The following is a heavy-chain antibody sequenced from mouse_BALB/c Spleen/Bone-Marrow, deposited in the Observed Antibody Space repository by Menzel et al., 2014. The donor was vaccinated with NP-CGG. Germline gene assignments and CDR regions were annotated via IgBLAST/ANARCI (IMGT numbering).Heavy chain of an antibody. V-gene: IGHV3-8*02. J-gene: IGHJ2*01. CDR3: ARSRDYYGNSLDY. D-gene: IGHD2-1*01. CDR2: ISYRGST. Sequence: EVKLQESGPSLVKPSQTLSLTCSVTGDSIXSGYWNWIRKFPGNKLEYMGYISYRGSTYYNPSLKSRISITRDTSKNQYYLQLNSVTTEDTATYYCARSRDYYGNSLDYWGQGTTLTVSS. CDR1: GDSIXSGY.